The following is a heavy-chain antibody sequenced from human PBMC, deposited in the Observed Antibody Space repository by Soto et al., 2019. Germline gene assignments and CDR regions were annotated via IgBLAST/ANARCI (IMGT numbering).Heavy chain of an antibody. CDR2: IIPRSAKS. V-gene: IGHV1-69*13. CDR3: AREGLVLVPTTVNSDYYYYAMDV. D-gene: IGHD2-2*01. CDR1: GDIFDTYT. J-gene: IGHJ6*02. Sequence: ASVKVSCKASGDIFDTYTITWMRQAPGRGLEWVGGIIPRSAKSNYTQKFEGRVTITADESTSTAYMELSSLRSEDTAVYYCAREGLVLVPTTVNSDYYYYAMDVWGQGTTVTVSS.